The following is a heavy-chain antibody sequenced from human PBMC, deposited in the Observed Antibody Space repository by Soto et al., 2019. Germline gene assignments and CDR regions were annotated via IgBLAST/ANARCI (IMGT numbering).Heavy chain of an antibody. CDR3: ARDGDIVATTALDY. Sequence: SVKVSCKASGGTFSSYTISRVRQAPGQGLEWMGRIIPILGIANYAQKFQGRVTITADKSTSTAYMELSSLRSEDTAVYYCARDGDIVATTALDYWGQGTLVTVSS. CDR1: GGTFSSYT. D-gene: IGHD5-12*01. V-gene: IGHV1-69*04. CDR2: IIPILGIA. J-gene: IGHJ4*02.